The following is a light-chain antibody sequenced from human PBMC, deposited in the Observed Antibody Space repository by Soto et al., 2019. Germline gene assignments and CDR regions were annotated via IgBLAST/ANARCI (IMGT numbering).Light chain of an antibody. Sequence: QPASVSGSPGQSITISCTGSSSDIGGYNYVSWFRQHPGKAPQVIIYDVSDRPSGVSNRFSGSKSGNTASLTISGLQAEDEADYYCASYTDRRTLVVFGGGTKLTVL. CDR1: SSDIGGYNY. V-gene: IGLV2-14*01. CDR3: ASYTDRRTLVV. J-gene: IGLJ2*01. CDR2: DVS.